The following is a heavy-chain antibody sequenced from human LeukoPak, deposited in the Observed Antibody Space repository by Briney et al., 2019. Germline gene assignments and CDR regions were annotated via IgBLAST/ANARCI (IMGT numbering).Heavy chain of an antibody. J-gene: IGHJ4*02. Sequence: GASVKVPCKASGYTFTSYGISWVRQAPGQGLEWMGWISAYNGNTNYAQKLQGRVTMTTDTSTSTAYMELRSLRSDDTAVYYCARLYYYDSSGSSAFDYWGQGTLVTVSS. V-gene: IGHV1-18*01. D-gene: IGHD3-22*01. CDR3: ARLYYYDSSGSSAFDY. CDR1: GYTFTSYG. CDR2: ISAYNGNT.